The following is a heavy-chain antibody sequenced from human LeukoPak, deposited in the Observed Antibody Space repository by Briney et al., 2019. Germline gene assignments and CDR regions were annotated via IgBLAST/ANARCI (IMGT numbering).Heavy chain of an antibody. CDR2: VSNNGGFT. V-gene: IGHV3-64D*06. D-gene: IGHD4-17*01. CDR3: VKYGGTTVSSDFDF. J-gene: IGHJ4*02. Sequence: GGSLRLSCTASGFTFSSYAMHWVRQAPGKGLQYVSAVSNNGGFTYYADSVKGRFTIFRENSKNTMYLQMSSLRAEDTAVYYCVKYGGTTVSSDFDFWGQGTLVTVSS. CDR1: GFTFSSYA.